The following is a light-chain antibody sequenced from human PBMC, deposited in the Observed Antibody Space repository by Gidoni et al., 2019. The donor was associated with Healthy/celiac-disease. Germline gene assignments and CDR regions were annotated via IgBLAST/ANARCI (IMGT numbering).Light chain of an antibody. CDR1: SSDVAGYNY. CDR3: RAYAGSNKV. J-gene: IGLJ1*01. Sequence: HSPPPPPPSASASPRQSVTISCTGTSSDVAGYNYVPWSQQHPGHAPKLMIYEVSKRPSGVPERFSGSKSGNTASLTVCGLQAEDEADYYCRAYAGSNKVFGTGTKVTVL. V-gene: IGLV2-8*01. CDR2: EVS.